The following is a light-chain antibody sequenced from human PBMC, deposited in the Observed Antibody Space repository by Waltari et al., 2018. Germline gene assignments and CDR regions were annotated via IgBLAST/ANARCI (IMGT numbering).Light chain of an antibody. V-gene: IGKV1-9*01. CDR3: QQPPGT. CDR2: AAS. Sequence: DIQLTLSPPFLSASVGDRVTFTCRASRDIRNYFAWYQQKSGKAPKLLIFAASTLQSGVPSRFSGSGSGTEFTLTSSSLQPEDLATYYCQQPPGTFGGGTKVEIK. CDR1: RDIRNY. J-gene: IGKJ4*01.